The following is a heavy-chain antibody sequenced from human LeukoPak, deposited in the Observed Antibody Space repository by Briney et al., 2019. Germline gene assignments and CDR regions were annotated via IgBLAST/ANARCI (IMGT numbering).Heavy chain of an antibody. CDR2: IIPIFGTA. CDR3: ARDRRLYVFDQLPENNWFDP. CDR1: GGTFSSYA. V-gene: IGHV1-69*01. D-gene: IGHD2-2*01. J-gene: IGHJ5*02. Sequence: SVKVSCKASGGTFSSYAISWVRQAPGQGLEWMGGIIPIFGTANYVQKFQGRVTITADESTSTAYMELSSLRSEDTAVYYCARDRRLYVFDQLPENNWFDPWGQGTLVTVSS.